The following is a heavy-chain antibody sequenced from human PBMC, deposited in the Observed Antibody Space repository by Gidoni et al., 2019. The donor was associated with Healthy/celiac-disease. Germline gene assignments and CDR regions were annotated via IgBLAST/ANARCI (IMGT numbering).Heavy chain of an antibody. Sequence: QLQLQESGPGLVKPSETLSLTCTVAVGSISSSSYYWGWIRQPPGKGLEWIGSIYYSGSTYYNPSLKSRVTISVDTSKNQFSLKLSSVTAADTAVYYCARQPYVEYSSSWDNWFDPWGQGTLVTVSS. V-gene: IGHV4-39*01. CDR3: ARQPYVEYSSSWDNWFDP. J-gene: IGHJ5*02. D-gene: IGHD6-6*01. CDR1: VGSISSSSYY. CDR2: IYYSGST.